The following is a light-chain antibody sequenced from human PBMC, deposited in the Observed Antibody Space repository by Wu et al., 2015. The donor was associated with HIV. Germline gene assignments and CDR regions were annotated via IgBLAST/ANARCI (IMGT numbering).Light chain of an antibody. V-gene: IGKV3-20*01. Sequence: EIVLTQSPDTLSLSPGERATLSCRASQSVSSSYLAWYQHKPGQAPRLLIYGASSRATGIPDRFSGSGSGTDFTLTISRLEPEDFAVYYCQQYGGSPGSFGQGTKAGDQT. CDR2: GAS. CDR1: QSVSSSY. J-gene: IGKJ2*03. CDR3: QQYGGSPGS.